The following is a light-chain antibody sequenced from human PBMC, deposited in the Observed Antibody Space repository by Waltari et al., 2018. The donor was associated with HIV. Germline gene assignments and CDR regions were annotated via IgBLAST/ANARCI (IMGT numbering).Light chain of an antibody. Sequence: HSVFTQPPSMSGTPEQRVTISCSASNSTVELSPVYWYQRVPGAAPKLLIFANDQRPLGVPDRFSGSKSGSSASLAISGLRSEDEADYYCATWADILSAWVFGGGTRVTVL. CDR3: ATWADILSAWV. CDR1: NSTVELSP. CDR2: AND. V-gene: IGLV1-47*01. J-gene: IGLJ3*02.